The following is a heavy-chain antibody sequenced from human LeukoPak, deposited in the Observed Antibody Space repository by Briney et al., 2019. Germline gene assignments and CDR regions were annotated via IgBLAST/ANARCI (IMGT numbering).Heavy chain of an antibody. Sequence: SQTLSLTCAVSGGSISSGGYSWSWIRQPPGKGLEWIGYIYHSGSTYYNPSLKSRVTISVDRSKNQFSLKLSSVTAADTAVYYCARSDYGSGNYYWSLDYWGQGTLVTVSS. V-gene: IGHV4-30-2*01. J-gene: IGHJ4*02. D-gene: IGHD3-10*01. CDR1: GGSISSGGYS. CDR3: ARSDYGSGNYYWSLDY. CDR2: IYHSGST.